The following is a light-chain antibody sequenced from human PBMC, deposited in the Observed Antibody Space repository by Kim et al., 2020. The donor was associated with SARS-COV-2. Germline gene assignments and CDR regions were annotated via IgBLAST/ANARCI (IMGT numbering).Light chain of an antibody. V-gene: IGLV1-51*01. CDR1: YSNIGNNY. Sequence: QEVAISCSGSYSNIGNNYVSWYQHLPGTAPRLLIYDNDKRPSGIPDRFSGSKSGTSATLAITGLQTGDEGVYYCAAWDSSLTSGGLFGGGTQLTVL. J-gene: IGLJ3*02. CDR2: DND. CDR3: AAWDSSLTSGGL.